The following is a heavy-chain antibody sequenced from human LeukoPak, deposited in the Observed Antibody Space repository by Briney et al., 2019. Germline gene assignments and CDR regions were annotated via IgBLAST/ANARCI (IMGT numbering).Heavy chain of an antibody. D-gene: IGHD2-15*01. CDR1: GFTFSDYY. CDR2: ISSSGSTI. J-gene: IGHJ5*02. CDR3: ARARIVVVVAATSLWFDP. V-gene: IGHV3-11*01. Sequence: GGSLRLSCAASGFTFSDYYMSWIRQAPGKGPEWVSYISSSGSTIYYADSVKGRFTISRDNAKNSLYLQMNSLRAEDTAVYYCARARIVVVVAATSLWFDPWGQGTLVTVSS.